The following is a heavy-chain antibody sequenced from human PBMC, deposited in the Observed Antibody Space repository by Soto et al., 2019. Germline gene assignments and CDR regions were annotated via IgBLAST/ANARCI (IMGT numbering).Heavy chain of an antibody. V-gene: IGHV3-48*01. Sequence: EVQLVESGGGLVQPGGSLRLSCAASGFTFSSYSMNWVRQAPGKGLEWVSYISSSSGIIYYADSVEGRFTISRDNAKNSLYLQMNSLRVEDTAVYYCAREGSGFAELTLRVGYYYYYMDVWGKGTTVTVSS. CDR1: GFTFSSYS. J-gene: IGHJ6*03. CDR3: AREGSGFAELTLRVGYYYYYMDV. CDR2: ISSSSGII. D-gene: IGHD3-10*01.